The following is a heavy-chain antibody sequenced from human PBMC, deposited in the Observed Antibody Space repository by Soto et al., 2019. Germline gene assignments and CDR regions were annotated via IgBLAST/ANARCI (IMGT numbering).Heavy chain of an antibody. CDR2: IIPIFGTT. J-gene: IGHJ5*02. CDR1: GGTFGSDA. CDR3: ARDRSDSGYYKKWLDP. Sequence: SVKVSCKASGGTFGSDAITWVRQAPGQGLEWVGRIIPIFGTTNYAQNLQGRVTISADKSTLTSYMELHSLTSDDTALYYCARDRSDSGYYKKWLDPWGQGTQVTVSS. V-gene: IGHV1-69*06. D-gene: IGHD3-22*01.